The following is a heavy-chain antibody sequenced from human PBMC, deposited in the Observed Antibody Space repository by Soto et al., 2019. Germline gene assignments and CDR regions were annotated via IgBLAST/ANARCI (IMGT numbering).Heavy chain of an antibody. V-gene: IGHV4-59*01. CDR3: AGYSSSSGTFDY. D-gene: IGHD6-6*01. J-gene: IGHJ4*02. Sequence: PSETLSLTCTVSGGSISSYYWSWIRQPPGKGLEWIGYIYYSGSTNYNPSLKSRVTISVDTSKNQFSLKLSSVTAAGTAVYYCAGYSSSSGTFDYWGQGNLVTVSS. CDR2: IYYSGST. CDR1: GGSISSYY.